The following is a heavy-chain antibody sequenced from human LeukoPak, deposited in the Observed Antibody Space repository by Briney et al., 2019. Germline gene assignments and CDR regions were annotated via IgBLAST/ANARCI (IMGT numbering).Heavy chain of an antibody. V-gene: IGHV3-21*01. CDR1: GFTFSSYS. Sequence: GGSLRLSCAASGFTFSSYSMNWVRQAPGKGLEWVSSISSSSSYIYYADSVKGRFTISRDNAKNSLYLQMNSLRAEDTAVYYCARDLFTMIVVDRQTDYWGQGTLVTVSS. D-gene: IGHD3-22*01. J-gene: IGHJ4*02. CDR2: ISSSSSYI. CDR3: ARDLFTMIVVDRQTDY.